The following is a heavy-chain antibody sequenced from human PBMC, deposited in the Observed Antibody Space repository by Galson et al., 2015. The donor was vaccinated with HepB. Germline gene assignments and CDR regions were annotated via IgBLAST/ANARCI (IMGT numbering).Heavy chain of an antibody. CDR2: IKSKTDGGTA. CDR1: GFTFSNAW. J-gene: IGHJ4*02. D-gene: IGHD3-22*01. Sequence: SLRLSCAASGFTFSNAWMSWVRQAPGRGLEWVGRIKSKTDGGTADYAAPVKGRFTISRDDSKNTLYLQMNSLKTEDTAVYYCTTALHYYDSSGYYFDYWGQGTLVTVSS. CDR3: TTALHYYDSSGYYFDY. V-gene: IGHV3-15*01.